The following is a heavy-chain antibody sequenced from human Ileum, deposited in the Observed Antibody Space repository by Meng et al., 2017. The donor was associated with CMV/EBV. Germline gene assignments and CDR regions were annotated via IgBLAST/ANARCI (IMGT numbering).Heavy chain of an antibody. V-gene: IGHV3-53*01. D-gene: IGHD6-19*01. Sequence: GESLKISCAVSGLTVSSNYMSWVRQAPGKGLEWVSVIYSGGTTGYADSVRGRFTISRDKSKNMLYLQMNSLRVEDTAVYYCERSSGWYAFDMWGQGTLVTVSS. J-gene: IGHJ3*02. CDR1: GLTVSSNY. CDR3: ERSSGWYAFDM. CDR2: IYSGGTT.